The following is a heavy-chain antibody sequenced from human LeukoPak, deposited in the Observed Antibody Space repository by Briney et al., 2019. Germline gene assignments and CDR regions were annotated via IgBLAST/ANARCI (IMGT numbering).Heavy chain of an antibody. CDR3: ARDPNGDYIGTFDM. CDR1: EFTFSSYG. V-gene: IGHV3-23*01. D-gene: IGHD4-17*01. J-gene: IGHJ3*02. Sequence: GGSLRLSCAASEFTFSSYGMSWVRQAPGKGLEWVSSISGSGGSTQYADSVQGRFAISRDNSKNTLYLQMNSLRVEDTAVYFCARDPNGDYIGTFDMWGRGTIVSVSS. CDR2: ISGSGGST.